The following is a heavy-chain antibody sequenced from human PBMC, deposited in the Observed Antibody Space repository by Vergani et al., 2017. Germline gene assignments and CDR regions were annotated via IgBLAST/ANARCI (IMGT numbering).Heavy chain of an antibody. CDR1: GFTFGYYA. V-gene: IGHV3-49*03. CDR3: VRDQVTMLRGSDALDI. Sequence: EVQLVESGGDLVQPGRSLRLSCTASGFTFGYYAMDWFRQAPGQGLEWVGGIRSKAYGQATIYAASVKGRFTISRDDSKSIAYLQMNNLQTEDTAMYYCVRDQVTMLRGSDALDILGQGTMVTVSS. D-gene: IGHD3-10*01. J-gene: IGHJ3*02. CDR2: IRSKAYGQAT.